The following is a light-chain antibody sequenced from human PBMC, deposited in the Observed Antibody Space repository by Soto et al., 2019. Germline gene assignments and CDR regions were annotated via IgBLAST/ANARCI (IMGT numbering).Light chain of an antibody. J-gene: IGKJ1*01. Sequence: DIQMTQSPSTLSASVGDRVTMTCRASRSISSWLAWYQQKPGSAPKLLLHHAYTLESGVPSRFSGSGSGTEFTLPISSLQPDDFATYYCQQYHFFWTFGQGTKVEIK. V-gene: IGKV1-5*01. CDR3: QQYHFFWT. CDR1: RSISSW. CDR2: HAY.